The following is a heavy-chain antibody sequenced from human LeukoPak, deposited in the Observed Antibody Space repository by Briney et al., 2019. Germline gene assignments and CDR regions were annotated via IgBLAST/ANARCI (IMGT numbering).Heavy chain of an antibody. J-gene: IGHJ3*02. CDR2: IYYSGST. CDR3: ARDRGSSGYDFWSGYYPPAFDI. D-gene: IGHD3-3*01. CDR1: GGSISSYY. V-gene: IGHV4-59*12. Sequence: SETLSLTCTVSGGSISSYYWSWIRQPPGKGLEWIGYIYYSGSTNYNPSLKSRVTMSVDTSKNQFSLKLSSVTAADTAVYYCARDRGSSGYDFWSGYYPPAFDIWGQGTMVTVSS.